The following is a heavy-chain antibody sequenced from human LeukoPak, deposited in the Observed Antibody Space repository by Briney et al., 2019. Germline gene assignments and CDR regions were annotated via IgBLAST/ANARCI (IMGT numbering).Heavy chain of an antibody. D-gene: IGHD4-17*01. CDR2: ISYDGSNK. CDR1: GFTFSSYA. V-gene: IGHV3-30-3*01. CDR3: ARASNGDLYYFDY. Sequence: QPGGSLRLSCAASGFTFSSYAIPWVRQAPGKGLEWVAVISYDGSNKYYADSVKGRFTISRDNSKNTLYLQMNSLRAEDTAVYYCARASNGDLYYFDYWGQGTLVTVSS. J-gene: IGHJ4*02.